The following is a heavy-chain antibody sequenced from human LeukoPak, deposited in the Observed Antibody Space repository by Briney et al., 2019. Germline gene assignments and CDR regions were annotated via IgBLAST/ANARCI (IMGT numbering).Heavy chain of an antibody. D-gene: IGHD3-22*01. J-gene: IGHJ4*02. CDR1: GGSISSSSYY. CDR2: IYYSGST. Sequence: KPSETLSLTCTVSGGSISSSSYYWGWIRQPPGKGLEWMGRIYYSGSTYYNSSLKSRITISVDTSKNQFSLKLTSVTAADTAVYYCASDRSGLSFCFWGQGTLVTVSS. V-gene: IGHV4-39*01. CDR3: ASDRSGLSFCF.